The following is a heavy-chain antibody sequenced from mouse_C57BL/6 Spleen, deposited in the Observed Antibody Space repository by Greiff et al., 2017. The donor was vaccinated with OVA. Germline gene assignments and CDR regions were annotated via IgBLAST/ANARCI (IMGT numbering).Heavy chain of an antibody. CDR1: GYAFSSSW. D-gene: IGHD2-5*01. V-gene: IGHV1-82*01. CDR2: IYPGDGDT. CDR3: ARGDFSNPFYYAMDG. Sequence: VQLQQSGPELVKPGASVKISCKASGYAFSSSWMNWVKQRPGKGLEWIGRIYPGDGDTNYNGKFKGKATLTADKSSSTAYMQLSSLTSEDSAVYFCARGDFSNPFYYAMDGWGQGTSVTVSS. J-gene: IGHJ4*01.